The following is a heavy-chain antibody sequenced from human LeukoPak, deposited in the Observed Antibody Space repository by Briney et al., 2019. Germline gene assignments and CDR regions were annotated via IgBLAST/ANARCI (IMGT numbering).Heavy chain of an antibody. Sequence: GGSLRLSCAASGFTVCNNHMNWVRQAPGKGLEGVSVIYSGGITYSADSVMGRFTISRDQSKNTVYLQMNSLRAEDTAVYYCARAPSYDYGMDVWGPGTTVTVSS. D-gene: IGHD2/OR15-2a*01. CDR3: ARAPSYDYGMDV. V-gene: IGHV3-53*01. CDR1: GFTVCNNH. J-gene: IGHJ6*02. CDR2: IYSGGIT.